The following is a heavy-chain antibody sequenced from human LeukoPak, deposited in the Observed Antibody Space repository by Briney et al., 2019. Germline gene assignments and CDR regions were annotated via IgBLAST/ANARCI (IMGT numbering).Heavy chain of an antibody. Sequence: SETLSLTCAVYGGSFSGYYWSWIRQPPGKGLEWIGEINHSGSTNYNPPLKSRVTISVDTSKNQFSLKLSSVTAADTAVYYCARGPTRYSSSWYPHLYFDYWGQGTLVTVSS. CDR3: ARGPTRYSSSWYPHLYFDY. D-gene: IGHD6-13*01. CDR2: INHSGST. J-gene: IGHJ4*02. V-gene: IGHV4-34*01. CDR1: GGSFSGYY.